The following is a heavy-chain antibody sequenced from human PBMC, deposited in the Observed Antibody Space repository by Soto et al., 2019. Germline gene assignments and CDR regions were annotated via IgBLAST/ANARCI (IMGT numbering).Heavy chain of an antibody. Sequence: PSGTLSLSCTVSGGSISSDNCLWGWIRQPPGKGLEWIGNIYYRGTTYYNPSLKSRVTISVDTSKNQFSLKLSSVTAADTAVYYCARVWGGAFDIWGQGTMVT. J-gene: IGHJ3*02. CDR3: ARVWGGAFDI. V-gene: IGHV4-39*07. CDR1: GGSISSDNCL. CDR2: IYYRGTT. D-gene: IGHD3-10*01.